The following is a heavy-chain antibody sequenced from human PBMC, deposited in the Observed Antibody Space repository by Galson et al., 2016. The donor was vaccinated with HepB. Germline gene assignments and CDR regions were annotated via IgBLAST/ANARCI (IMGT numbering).Heavy chain of an antibody. CDR3: ARDRIPDRYYGLSV. CDR2: ISGSGTSM. D-gene: IGHD1-14*01. J-gene: IGHJ6*02. V-gene: IGHV3-11*01. CDR1: GFTFSDYY. Sequence: SLRLSCAASGFTFSDYYMSWVRQAPGKGLEWLSIISGSGTSMYYADSVKGRFTVSRDNTKNLVYLQTNSLRAEDTAVYYCARDRIPDRYYGLSVWGHGTTVTVSS.